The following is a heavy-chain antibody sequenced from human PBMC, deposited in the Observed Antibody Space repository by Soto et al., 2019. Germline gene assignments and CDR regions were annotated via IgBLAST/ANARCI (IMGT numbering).Heavy chain of an antibody. Sequence: ASVKVSCKASGYTFTSYGISWVRQAPEQGLEWMGWISAYNGNTNYAQKLQGRVTMTTDTSTSTAYMELRSLRSDDTAVYYCATVVARQPSAEYFQHWGQGTLVTVSS. CDR3: ATVVARQPSAEYFQH. CDR1: GYTFTSYG. CDR2: ISAYNGNT. J-gene: IGHJ1*01. V-gene: IGHV1-18*01. D-gene: IGHD2-15*01.